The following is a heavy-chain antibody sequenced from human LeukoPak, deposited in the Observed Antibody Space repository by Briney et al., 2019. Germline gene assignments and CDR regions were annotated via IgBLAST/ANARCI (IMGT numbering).Heavy chain of an antibody. CDR1: GFTFSSYA. Sequence: GGSLRLSCAASGFTFSSYAMSWVRQAPGKGLEWVSAISGSGGSTYYADSVKGRFTISRDNSKNTLYLQMNSLRAEDTAVYYCARSRDSSSWLFDYWGQGTLVTVSS. CDR2: ISGSGGST. D-gene: IGHD6-13*01. J-gene: IGHJ4*02. CDR3: ARSRDSSSWLFDY. V-gene: IGHV3-23*01.